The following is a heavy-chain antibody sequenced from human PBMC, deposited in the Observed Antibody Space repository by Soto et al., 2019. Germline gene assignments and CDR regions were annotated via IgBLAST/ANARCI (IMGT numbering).Heavy chain of an antibody. Sequence: QVQLVESGGGVVQPGRSLRLSCAASGFTFNNYGMHWVRQAPGKGLEWVAVISYDGSYKYYADSVKGRFTISRDNSKNTLYLQMNSLRPEDTAVYYCAKPDRRDSSGYPDYWGQGMLVTVSS. J-gene: IGHJ4*02. CDR1: GFTFNNYG. CDR3: AKPDRRDSSGYPDY. D-gene: IGHD3-22*01. CDR2: ISYDGSYK. V-gene: IGHV3-30*18.